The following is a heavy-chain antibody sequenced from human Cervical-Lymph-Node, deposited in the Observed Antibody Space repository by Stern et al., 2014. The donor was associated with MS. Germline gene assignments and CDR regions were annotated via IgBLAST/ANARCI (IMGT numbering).Heavy chain of an antibody. J-gene: IGHJ4*02. V-gene: IGHV7-4-1*02. Sequence: VHLVESGSEWKKPGASVKVSCKASGYTFSGYSLNWVRQAPGQGLEWMGWINTNSGNPTYAQGFTGRFVFSLDTSVSTAYLQISSLKTEDTGIYFCARFVDYPMGRVFDVWGQGTQVTVSS. CDR1: GYTFSGYS. CDR3: ARFVDYPMGRVFDV. D-gene: IGHD3-10*01. CDR2: INTNSGNP.